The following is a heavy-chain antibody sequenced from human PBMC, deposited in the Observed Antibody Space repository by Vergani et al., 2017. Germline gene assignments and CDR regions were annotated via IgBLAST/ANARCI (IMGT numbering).Heavy chain of an antibody. D-gene: IGHD3-10*02. CDR3: AKDAITMFPGGDAFDI. CDR1: GVTFSCYA. J-gene: IGHJ3*02. V-gene: IGHV3-23*01. Sequence: EVQLLESGGGLVQPGGSLRLSCAASGVTFSCYAMSWVRQATGRGLEWVSAISGSVGSTYYADSVKGRFTIYRDNSKNTLYLQMNSLRAEDTAVYYCAKDAITMFPGGDAFDIWGQGTMVTVSS. CDR2: ISGSVGST.